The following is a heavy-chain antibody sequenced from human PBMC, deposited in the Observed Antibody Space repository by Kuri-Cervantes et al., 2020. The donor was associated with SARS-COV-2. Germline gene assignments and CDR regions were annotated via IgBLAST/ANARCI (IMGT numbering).Heavy chain of an antibody. CDR1: GFTFSSYS. J-gene: IGHJ6*03. CDR2: ISSSSSYI. V-gene: IGHV3-21*01. Sequence: GGSLRLSCAAAGFTFSSYSMNWVRQAPGKGLEWVSSISSSSSYIYYADSVKGRFTISRDNAKNSLYLQMNSLGAEDTAVYYCARAAIEYYYYYYMDVWGKGTTVTVSS. CDR3: ARAAIEYYYYYYMDV.